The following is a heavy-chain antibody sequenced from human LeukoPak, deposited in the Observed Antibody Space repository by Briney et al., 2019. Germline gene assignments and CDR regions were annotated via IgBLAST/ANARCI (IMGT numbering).Heavy chain of an antibody. CDR2: ISSSSSYI. CDR3: ARESGTGAFDI. Sequence: GGSLRLSCAASGFTFSSYSMNWVRQAPGKGLEWVSSISSSSSYIYYADSVKGRFTISRDNAKNSLYLQMNSLRAEDTAVYYCARESGTGAFDIWGQGTTVTVSS. D-gene: IGHD3-10*01. CDR1: GFTFSSYS. J-gene: IGHJ3*02. V-gene: IGHV3-21*01.